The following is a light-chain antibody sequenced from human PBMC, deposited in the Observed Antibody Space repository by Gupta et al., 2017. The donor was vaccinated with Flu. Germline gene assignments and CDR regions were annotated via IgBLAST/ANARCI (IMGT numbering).Light chain of an antibody. J-gene: IGLJ1*01. CDR1: SSNIGAGYA. Sequence: TISCTGSSSNIGAGYAVHWYQQLPGTAPKLRIYGNTNRPSGVPDRFSGSKSDTSASLAITGLQAEDEAEYYGQSYDSSLSALYVFGTGTKVTVL. V-gene: IGLV1-40*01. CDR3: QSYDSSLSALYV. CDR2: GNT.